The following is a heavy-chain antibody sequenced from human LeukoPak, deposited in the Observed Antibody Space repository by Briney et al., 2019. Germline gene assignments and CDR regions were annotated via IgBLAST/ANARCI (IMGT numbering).Heavy chain of an antibody. J-gene: IGHJ6*03. CDR1: GGTFSSYA. D-gene: IGHD2-2*01. Sequence: SVKVSCKASGGTFSSYAIRWVRQAPGQGLEWMGGIIPIFGRANYAQKFQGRVTITTDESTSTAYMELRSLRSEDTAVYYCARSRYCSSTSCYLSYYYYMDVWGKGTTVTVSS. CDR2: IIPIFGRA. V-gene: IGHV1-69*05. CDR3: ARSRYCSSTSCYLSYYYYMDV.